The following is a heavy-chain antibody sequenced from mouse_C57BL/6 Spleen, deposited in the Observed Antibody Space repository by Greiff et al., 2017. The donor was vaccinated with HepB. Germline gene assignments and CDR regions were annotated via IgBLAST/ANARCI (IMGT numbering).Heavy chain of an antibody. CDR2: ISYDGSN. CDR3: AINWDVRTGAWFAY. CDR1: GYSITSGYY. D-gene: IGHD4-1*02. Sequence: EVKLMESGPGLVKPSQSLSLTCSVTGYSITSGYYWNWIRQFPGNKLEWMGYISYDGSNNYNPSLKNRISITRDTSKNQFFLKLNSVTTEDTATYYCAINWDVRTGAWFAYWGQGTLVTVSA. V-gene: IGHV3-6*01. J-gene: IGHJ3*01.